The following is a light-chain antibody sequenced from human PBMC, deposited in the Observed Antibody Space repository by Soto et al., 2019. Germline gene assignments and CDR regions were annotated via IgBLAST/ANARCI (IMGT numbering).Light chain of an antibody. CDR3: QQSYSTPHT. V-gene: IGKV1-39*01. Sequence: DIQMTQSPSSLSASVGDRVIITCRASQTISSYLNWYQQKPGKAPKLLIHAASSLESGVPSRFSGSGSGTGYTLTISSLQPEDFATYYCQQSYSTPHTFGQGSKLEIK. CDR1: QTISSY. CDR2: AAS. J-gene: IGKJ2*01.